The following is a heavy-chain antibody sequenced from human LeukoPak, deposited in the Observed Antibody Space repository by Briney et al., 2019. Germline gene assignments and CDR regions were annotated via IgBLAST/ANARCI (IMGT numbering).Heavy chain of an antibody. Sequence: GGSLRLSCAASGFTFSSYWMSWVRQAPGKGLEWVADIEHDGKDKGYVGSVKGRFTISRDNARNLLYLQMNSLGAEDTAVYYCARVGNYDANSRYRFFDLWGQGTLVTVSS. V-gene: IGHV3-7*01. J-gene: IGHJ4*02. CDR1: GFTFSSYW. D-gene: IGHD4-23*01. CDR3: ARVGNYDANSRYRFFDL. CDR2: IEHDGKDK.